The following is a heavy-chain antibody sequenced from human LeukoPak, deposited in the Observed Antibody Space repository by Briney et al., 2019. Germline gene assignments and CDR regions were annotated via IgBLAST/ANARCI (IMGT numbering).Heavy chain of an antibody. CDR3: ARGHLNSYFDY. Sequence: PSETLSLTCTVSGGSISSSSYYWGWIRQPPGKGLEWIGSIYYSGSTYYNPSLKSRVTISVDTSKNQFSLKLSSVTAADTAVYYCARGHLNSYFDYWGQGTLVTVSS. V-gene: IGHV4-39*07. CDR1: GGSISSSSYY. CDR2: IYYSGST. D-gene: IGHD2/OR15-2a*01. J-gene: IGHJ4*02.